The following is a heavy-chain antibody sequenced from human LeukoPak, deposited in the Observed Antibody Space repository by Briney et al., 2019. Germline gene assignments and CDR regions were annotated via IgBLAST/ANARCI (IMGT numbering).Heavy chain of an antibody. V-gene: IGHV3-66*01. CDR2: IYNDDST. Sequence: GESLRLSCAASGFTVSNNYMTWVRQAPGKGLEWVSIIYNDDSTYHADSVKGRFTISRDNSKNTLYLQMNSLRAEDTAIYYCARASGNYAGGFDHWGQGTQVTVSS. D-gene: IGHD3-10*01. J-gene: IGHJ4*02. CDR1: GFTVSNNY. CDR3: ARASGNYAGGFDH.